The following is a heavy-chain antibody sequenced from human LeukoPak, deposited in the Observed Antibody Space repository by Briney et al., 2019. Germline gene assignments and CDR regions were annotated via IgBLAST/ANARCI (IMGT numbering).Heavy chain of an antibody. Sequence: ASVKVSCKASGYTFTGYYMHWVRQAPGQGLEWMGWINPNSGNTGYAQKFQGRVTITRNTSISTAYMELSSLRSEDTAVYYCARLTAYCTNGVCYGEYYYMDVWGKGTTVTVSS. CDR3: ARLTAYCTNGVCYGEYYYMDV. V-gene: IGHV1-8*03. CDR2: INPNSGNT. CDR1: GYTFTGYY. J-gene: IGHJ6*03. D-gene: IGHD2-8*01.